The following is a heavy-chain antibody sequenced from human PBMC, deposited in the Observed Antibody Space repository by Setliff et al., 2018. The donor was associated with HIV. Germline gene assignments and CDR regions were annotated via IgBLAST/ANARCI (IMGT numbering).Heavy chain of an antibody. CDR3: ARKHKVSLGRGIVVLWGFDP. J-gene: IGHJ5*02. CDR2: MNPNSGNS. CDR1: GYNFINND. Sequence: ASVKVSCKASGYNFINNDINWVRQATGQGLEWMRWMNPNSGNSGYAQKFQGRVTMTRSTSFSTAYMELSNLTSEDTAIYYCARKHKVSLGRGIVVLWGFDPWGQGTLVTVSS. V-gene: IGHV1-8*02. D-gene: IGHD3-10*01.